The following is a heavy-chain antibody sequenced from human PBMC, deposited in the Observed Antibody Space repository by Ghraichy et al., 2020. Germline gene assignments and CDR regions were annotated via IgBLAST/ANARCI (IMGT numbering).Heavy chain of an antibody. D-gene: IGHD3-16*02. CDR3: ARGMITFGGVIALYYFDY. CDR1: GGTFSSYA. Sequence: SVKVSCKASGGTFSSYAISWVRQAPGQGLEWMGGIIPIFGTANYAQKFQGRVTITADESTSTAYMELSSLRSEDTAVYYCARGMITFGGVIALYYFDYWGQGTLVTVSS. CDR2: IIPIFGTA. V-gene: IGHV1-69*13. J-gene: IGHJ4*02.